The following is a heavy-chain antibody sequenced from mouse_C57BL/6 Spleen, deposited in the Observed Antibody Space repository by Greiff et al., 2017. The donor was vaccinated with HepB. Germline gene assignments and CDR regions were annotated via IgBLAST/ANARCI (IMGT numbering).Heavy chain of an antibody. CDR2: ISSGSSTI. Sequence: EVKLMESGGGLVKPGGSLKLSCAASGFTFSDYGMHWVHQAPEKGLEWVAYISSGSSTIYYADTVKGRFTISRDNAKNTLFLQMTSLRSEDTAMYYCARKDYGSAMDYWGQGTSVTVSS. J-gene: IGHJ4*01. V-gene: IGHV5-17*01. D-gene: IGHD1-1*01. CDR1: GFTFSDYG. CDR3: ARKDYGSAMDY.